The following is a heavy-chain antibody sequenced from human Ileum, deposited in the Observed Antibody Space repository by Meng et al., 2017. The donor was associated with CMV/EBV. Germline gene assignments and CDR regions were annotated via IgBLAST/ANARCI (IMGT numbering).Heavy chain of an antibody. CDR3: AKDPQDIVVVPDY. D-gene: IGHD2-2*01. CDR2: IRYDGSNK. Sequence: GGSLRLSCAASGFTFSSYAMHWVRQAPGKGLEWVAFIRYDGSNKYYADSVKGRFTISRDNSKNTLYLQMNSLRAEDTAVYYCAKDPQDIVVVPDYWGQGTLVTVSS. CDR1: GFTFSSYA. J-gene: IGHJ4*02. V-gene: IGHV3-30*02.